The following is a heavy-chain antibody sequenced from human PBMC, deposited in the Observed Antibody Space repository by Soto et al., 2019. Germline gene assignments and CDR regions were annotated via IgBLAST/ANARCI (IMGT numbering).Heavy chain of an antibody. J-gene: IGHJ4*02. CDR3: AKAASGYSYGQRIFDY. V-gene: IGHV3-23*01. CDR1: GFTFSSYA. CDR2: ISGSGVNT. Sequence: EVQLLESGGGLVQPGGSLRLSCAASGFTFSSYAMSWVRQAPGKGLEWVSAISGSGVNTYYADSVKGRFTISRDNSKNTLYLQMNSLRVEDTAVYYCAKAASGYSYGQRIFDYWGQGILVTVSS. D-gene: IGHD5-18*01.